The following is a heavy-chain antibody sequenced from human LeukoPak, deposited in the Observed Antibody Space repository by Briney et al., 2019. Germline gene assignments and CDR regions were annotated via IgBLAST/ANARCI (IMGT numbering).Heavy chain of an antibody. D-gene: IGHD6-13*01. J-gene: IGHJ4*02. V-gene: IGHV4-38-2*02. Sequence: SETLSLTCTVSGYSISSGYYWGWIRQPPGKGLEWIGSIYHSGSTYYNPSLKSRVTISVDTSKNQFSLKLSSVTAADTAVYYCAREAWYQVYWGRGTLVTVSS. CDR1: GYSISSGYY. CDR3: AREAWYQVY. CDR2: IYHSGST.